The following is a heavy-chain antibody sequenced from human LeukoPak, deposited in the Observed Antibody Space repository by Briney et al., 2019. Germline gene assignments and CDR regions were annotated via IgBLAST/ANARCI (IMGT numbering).Heavy chain of an antibody. Sequence: PGGSLRLSCAASGFAFGTYAMSWVRQAPGKGLEWVSSISGGGDDRYYTDSVKGRFTISRDNSKNTLFLNMESLRADDTALYYCGKTPSKTGAGPWGQGPPGTVPP. D-gene: IGHD1-14*01. CDR1: GFAFGTYA. CDR3: GKTPSKTGAGP. V-gene: IGHV3-23*01. J-gene: IGHJ4*03. CDR2: ISGGGDDR.